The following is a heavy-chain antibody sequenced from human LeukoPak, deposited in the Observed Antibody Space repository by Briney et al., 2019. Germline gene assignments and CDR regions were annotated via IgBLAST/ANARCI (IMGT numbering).Heavy chain of an antibody. J-gene: IGHJ3*02. V-gene: IGHV3-21*01. CDR3: VSGNDPDSTWENYRLDAFDI. CDR2: ISSTSDYI. Sequence: PGGSLRLSCAASGYTFCHYSVNWVRQAPGKGLEWVSSISSTSDYIYYADSVKGRFTISRDNTKSSLYLQMNSLRAEDTAVYYCVSGNDPDSTWENYRLDAFDIWGQGTTVIVSS. CDR1: GYTFCHYS. D-gene: IGHD3-16*02.